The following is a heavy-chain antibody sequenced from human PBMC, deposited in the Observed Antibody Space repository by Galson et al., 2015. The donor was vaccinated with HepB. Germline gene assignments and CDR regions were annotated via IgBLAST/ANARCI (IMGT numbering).Heavy chain of an antibody. CDR1: GYTLTESS. Sequence: SVKVSCKVSGYTLTESSMHWVRQAPGGRLEWLGGFDPENSETIYAQKFRGRVTMTEDASTDTAYMQLSRLRSEDTAIYYCATSNYDFNSGLFDYWGQGTLVTVSS. D-gene: IGHD3-3*01. CDR2: FDPENSET. CDR3: ATSNYDFNSGLFDY. J-gene: IGHJ4*02. V-gene: IGHV1-24*01.